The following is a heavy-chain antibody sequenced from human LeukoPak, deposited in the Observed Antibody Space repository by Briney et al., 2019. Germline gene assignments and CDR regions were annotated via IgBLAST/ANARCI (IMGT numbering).Heavy chain of an antibody. CDR2: ITIGGVT. V-gene: IGHV3-13*01. J-gene: IGHJ4*02. Sequence: GGLRLSCAASGFTVSGNDMHWVRRSLGKGLEWVSAITIGGVTYYAGSVKGRFIISRENAKNSLYLQINSLRVDDTAVYYCARARYLEGYKNTWYENWGQGTLVTVSS. CDR1: GFTVSGND. D-gene: IGHD5-12*01. CDR3: ARARYLEGYKNTWYEN.